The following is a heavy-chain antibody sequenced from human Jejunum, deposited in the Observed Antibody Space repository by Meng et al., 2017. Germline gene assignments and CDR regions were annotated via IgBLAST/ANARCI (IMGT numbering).Heavy chain of an antibody. V-gene: IGHV3-23*01. CDR2: ISGSGGST. Sequence: GESLKISCAASGFTFSNYAMSWVRQAPGKGLEWVSAISGSGGSTYYADSLKGRFTISRDNSRSTLYLQMNSLRAEDTAIYFCVKDTPGIPENSLRYYYFGMGVWGQGTTVTVSS. J-gene: IGHJ6*02. CDR3: VKDTPGIPENSLRYYYFGMGV. CDR1: GFTFSNYA. D-gene: IGHD1-14*01.